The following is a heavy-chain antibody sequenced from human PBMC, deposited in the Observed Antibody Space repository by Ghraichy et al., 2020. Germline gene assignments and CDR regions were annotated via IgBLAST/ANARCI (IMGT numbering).Heavy chain of an antibody. D-gene: IGHD2-2*01. J-gene: IGHJ4*02. CDR3: ARVGRPRRIIVVVPAALDY. Sequence: GGSLRLSCAASGFTFSSYSMNWVRQAPGKGLEWVSSISSSSSYIYYADSVKGRFTISRDNAKNSLYLQMNSLRAEDTAVYYCARVGRPRRIIVVVPAALDYWGQGTLVTVSS. CDR1: GFTFSSYS. V-gene: IGHV3-21*01. CDR2: ISSSSSYI.